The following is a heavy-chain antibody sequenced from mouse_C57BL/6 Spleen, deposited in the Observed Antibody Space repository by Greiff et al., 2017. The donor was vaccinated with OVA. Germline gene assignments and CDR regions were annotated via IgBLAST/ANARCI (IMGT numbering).Heavy chain of an antibody. CDR2: IDPETGGT. J-gene: IGHJ3*01. Sequence: VQLQQSGAELVRPGASVTLSCKASGYTFTDYEMHWVKQTPVHGLEWIGAIDPETGGTAYNQKFKGKAILTADKSSSTAYMELRSLTSEDSAVYYCTRGEGFAYWGQGTLVTVSA. CDR3: TRGEGFAY. CDR1: GYTFTDYE. V-gene: IGHV1-15*01.